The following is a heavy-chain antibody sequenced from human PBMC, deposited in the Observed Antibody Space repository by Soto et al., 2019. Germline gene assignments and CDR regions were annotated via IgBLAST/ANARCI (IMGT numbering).Heavy chain of an antibody. CDR1: GGSISSGGYY. D-gene: IGHD1-20*01. CDR2: IYYSGST. J-gene: IGHJ6*03. V-gene: IGHV4-31*03. Sequence: SETLSLTCTVSGGSISSGGYYWSWIRQHPGKGLEWIGYIYYSGSTYYNPSLKSRVTISVDTSKNQFSLKLSSVTAADTAVYYCARVLRYNWSKITSSYYYYMDVWGKGTTVTVSS. CDR3: ARVLRYNWSKITSSYYYYMDV.